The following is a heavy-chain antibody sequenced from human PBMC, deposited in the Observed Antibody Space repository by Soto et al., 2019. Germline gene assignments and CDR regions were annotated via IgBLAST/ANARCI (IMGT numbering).Heavy chain of an antibody. Sequence: SETLSLTCTVSGDSVTSRSYYWTWVRQPPGKGLEWIGYIYYSGNINYNPSLKSRFTISVDTSTNQFSLKLTSVTAADTAIYYCARGNIAASGTKFDPWGQGILVTVSS. CDR2: IYYSGNI. D-gene: IGHD6-13*01. CDR1: GDSVTSRSYY. J-gene: IGHJ5*02. CDR3: ARGNIAASGTKFDP. V-gene: IGHV4-61*01.